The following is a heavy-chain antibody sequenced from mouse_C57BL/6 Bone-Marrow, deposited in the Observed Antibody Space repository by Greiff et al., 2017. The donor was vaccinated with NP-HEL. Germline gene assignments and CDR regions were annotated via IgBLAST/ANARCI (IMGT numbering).Heavy chain of an antibody. V-gene: IGHV7-1*01. Sequence: EVKLMESGGGLVQSGRSLRLSCATSGFTFSDFYMEWVRQAPGKGLEWIAASRNKANDYTTEYSASVKGRFIVSRDTSQSILYRQMNALRAEDTAIYYCARDAGTAQATRAMDYWGQGTSVTVSS. CDR1: GFTFSDFY. J-gene: IGHJ4*01. D-gene: IGHD3-2*02. CDR2: SRNKANDYTT. CDR3: ARDAGTAQATRAMDY.